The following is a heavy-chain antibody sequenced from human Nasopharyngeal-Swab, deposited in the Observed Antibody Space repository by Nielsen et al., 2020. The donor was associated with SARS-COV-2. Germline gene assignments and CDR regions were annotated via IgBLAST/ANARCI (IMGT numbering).Heavy chain of an antibody. V-gene: IGHV1-18*01. CDR2: INPSGGNT. CDR3: ARDDYDILTGYYTGGIY. J-gene: IGHJ4*02. Sequence: WVRQAPGQGLEWMGIINPSGGNTNYAQKLQGRVTMTTDTSTSTAYMELRSLRSDDTAVYYCARDDYDILTGYYTGGIYWGQGTLVTVSS. D-gene: IGHD3-9*01.